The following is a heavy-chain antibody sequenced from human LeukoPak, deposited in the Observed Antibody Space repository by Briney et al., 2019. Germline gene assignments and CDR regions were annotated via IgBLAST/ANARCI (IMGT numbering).Heavy chain of an antibody. CDR2: IGIAGDT. V-gene: IGHV3-13*01. D-gene: IGHD6-13*01. CDR3: ATPGIIAAAGAEGDY. J-gene: IGHJ4*02. CDR1: GFTFSSYD. Sequence: GGSLRLSCAASGFTFSSYDMHWVRQAPGRGLEWVSAIGIAGDTYYPDSVKGRFTISRENAKNSMYLQMNSLKDGDTAVYYCATPGIIAAAGAEGDYWGQGTLVTVSS.